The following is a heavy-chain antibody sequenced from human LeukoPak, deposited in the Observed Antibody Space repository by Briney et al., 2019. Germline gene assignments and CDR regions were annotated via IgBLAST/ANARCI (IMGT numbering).Heavy chain of an antibody. Sequence: GGSLRLSCAASGFTFSSYGMHWVRQAPGKGLEWVAIIWYDGSNKYYADSVKGRFTISRDNSKNTLYLQMNSLRAEDTAVYYCARDREVGAKYSRGWYVGGDYWGQGTLVTVSS. J-gene: IGHJ4*02. CDR2: IWYDGSNK. V-gene: IGHV3-33*01. CDR1: GFTFSSYG. D-gene: IGHD6-19*01. CDR3: ARDREVGAKYSRGWYVGGDY.